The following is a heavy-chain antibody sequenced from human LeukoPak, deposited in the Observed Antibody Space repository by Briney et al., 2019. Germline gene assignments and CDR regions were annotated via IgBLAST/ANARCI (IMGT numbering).Heavy chain of an antibody. D-gene: IGHD1-14*01. V-gene: IGHV3-33*01. CDR3: ARSQGSTYNPRSGFDY. CDR2: LWYDGNNK. J-gene: IGHJ4*02. CDR1: GFTFSSYG. Sequence: PGGSLGLSCAASGFTFSSYGIHWVRQAPGKGLEWVTILWYDGNNKYYADSVKGRFTISRDTSKNTVYLQMNSLRPEDTAVYYCARSQGSTYNPRSGFDYWGQGTLVTVSS.